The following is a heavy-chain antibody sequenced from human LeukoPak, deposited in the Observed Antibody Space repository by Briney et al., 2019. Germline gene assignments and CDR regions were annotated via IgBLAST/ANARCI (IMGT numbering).Heavy chain of an antibody. CDR2: IYYSGST. D-gene: IGHD3-22*01. CDR1: GGSISSYY. J-gene: IGHJ5*02. Sequence: SETLSLTCTVSGGSISSYYWSWIRQPPGKGLEWIGYIYYSGSTNYNPSLKSRVTISVDTSKNQFSLKLSSVTAADTAVYYCATLTYYYDSSGYYRPINWFDPWGQGTLVTVSS. V-gene: IGHV4-59*12. CDR3: ATLTYYYDSSGYYRPINWFDP.